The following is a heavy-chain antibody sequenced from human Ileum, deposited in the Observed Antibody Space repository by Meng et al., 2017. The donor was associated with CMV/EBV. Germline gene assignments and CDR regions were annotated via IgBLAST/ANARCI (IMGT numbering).Heavy chain of an antibody. V-gene: IGHV4-4*02. CDR3: ARAIFGVVIMGNWFDP. Sequence: GYISSSNWWSWVRQPPGKGLEWIGEIYHSGSTNYNPSLKSRVTISVDKSKNQFSLKLSSVTAADTAVYYCARAIFGVVIMGNWFDPWGQGTLVTVSS. CDR2: IYHSGST. J-gene: IGHJ5*02. D-gene: IGHD3-3*01. CDR1: GYISSSNW.